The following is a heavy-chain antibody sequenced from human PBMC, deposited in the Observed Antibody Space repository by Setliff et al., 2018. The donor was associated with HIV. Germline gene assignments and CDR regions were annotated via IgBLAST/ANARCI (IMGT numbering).Heavy chain of an antibody. J-gene: IGHJ3*02. CDR2: IYTSGST. D-gene: IGHD6-19*01. CDR1: GGSISSGSYY. CDR3: ARLPGQRGQAGRDAFDI. V-gene: IGHV4-61*02. Sequence: SETLSLTCTVSGGSISSGSYYWSWIRQPAGKGLEWIGRIYTSGSTNYNPSLKSRVTISVDTSKNQFSLKLSSVTAADTAVYYCARLPGQRGQAGRDAFDIWGQGTMVTV.